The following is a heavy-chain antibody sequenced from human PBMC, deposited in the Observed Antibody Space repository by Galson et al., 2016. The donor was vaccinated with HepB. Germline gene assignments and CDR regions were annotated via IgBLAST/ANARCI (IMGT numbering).Heavy chain of an antibody. CDR1: GFTFSTYS. D-gene: IGHD2-15*01. CDR2: ISSSSSYI. J-gene: IGHJ3*02. V-gene: IGHV3-21*01. CDR3: ARDTVVVVGAALVFDM. Sequence: SLRLSCAASGFTFSTYSMNWVRQAPGKGLEWVSSISSSSSYIYYADSVKGRFTISRDNAKNSLYLQMNSLRAEDTAVYYCARDTVVVVGAALVFDMWGQGKMVSVFS.